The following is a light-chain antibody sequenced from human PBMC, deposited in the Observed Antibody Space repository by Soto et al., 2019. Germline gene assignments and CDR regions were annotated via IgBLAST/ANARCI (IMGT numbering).Light chain of an antibody. J-gene: IGLJ1*01. Sequence: QSALTQPASVSGSPGQSITISCTGTSGDIGSYNLVAWYQQHPGKAPNLIISDVTKRPLGVSSRFSGSKSDNTASLTISGLQSEDESDYYCKSYTNSDTYVFGTGTKVTVL. V-gene: IGLV2-14*03. CDR2: DVT. CDR3: KSYTNSDTYV. CDR1: SGDIGSYNL.